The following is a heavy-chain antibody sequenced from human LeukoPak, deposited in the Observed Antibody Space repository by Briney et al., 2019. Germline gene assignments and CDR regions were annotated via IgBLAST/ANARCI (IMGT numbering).Heavy chain of an antibody. J-gene: IGHJ4*02. CDR2: ISSSSTTI. D-gene: IGHD5-18*01. V-gene: IGHV3-48*02. CDR3: ARKNYSPFDY. CDR1: GFIFNSYS. Sequence: GGSLRLSCAASGFIFNSYSLNWVRQAPGKGLEWVSYISSSSTTIYYADSVKGRFTISRDNAKNSLYLQMSSLRDEDTAVYYCARKNYSPFDYWGQGTLVTVSS.